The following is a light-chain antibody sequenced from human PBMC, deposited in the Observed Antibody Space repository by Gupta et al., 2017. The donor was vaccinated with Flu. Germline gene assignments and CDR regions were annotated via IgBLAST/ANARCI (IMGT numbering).Light chain of an antibody. CDR3: QCLNSDLVT. CDR1: QDITSS. Sequence: GDRVTITCRASQDITSSLAWFQQIPGKAPKLLIYAASTLQSGVPSRFNGRGSGTEFTLTISSLQPEDFATYYCQCLNSDLVTFGGGTKVEIK. CDR2: AAS. V-gene: IGKV1-9*01. J-gene: IGKJ4*01.